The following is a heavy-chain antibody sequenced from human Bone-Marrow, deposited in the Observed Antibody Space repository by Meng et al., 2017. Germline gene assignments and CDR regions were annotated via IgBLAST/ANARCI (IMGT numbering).Heavy chain of an antibody. J-gene: IGHJ4*02. CDR2: IDWDDDK. Sequence: SGSTLVKPTQTLTLTCTFPGFSLNTSGMCVSWIRQPPGKALEWLAVIDWDDDKYYSTSLKTRLTISKDTSKNQVVLTMTNMDPVDTTTYYCARTLIAAAGTLFDYWGQGTLVTVSS. CDR3: ARTLIAAAGTLFDY. CDR1: GFSLNTSGMC. V-gene: IGHV2-70*13. D-gene: IGHD6-13*01.